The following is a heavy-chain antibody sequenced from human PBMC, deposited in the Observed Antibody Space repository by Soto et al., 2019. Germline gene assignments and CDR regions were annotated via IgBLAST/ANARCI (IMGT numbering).Heavy chain of an antibody. V-gene: IGHV5-51*01. D-gene: IGHD3-10*01. CDR2: IYPGDSDI. J-gene: IGHJ6*02. Sequence: GESLKISCRGSGYSFITYWIGWVRQMPGKGLEWMGIIYPGDSDIRYSPSFQGQVTISADKSISTAYLQWSSLKASDTAMYYCAGGGVRGVITRTRDYYGMDVWGQGTTVTVSS. CDR3: AGGGVRGVITRTRDYYGMDV. CDR1: GYSFITYW.